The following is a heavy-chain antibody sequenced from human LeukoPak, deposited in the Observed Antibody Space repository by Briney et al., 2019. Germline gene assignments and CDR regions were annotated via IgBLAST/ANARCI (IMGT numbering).Heavy chain of an antibody. V-gene: IGHV4-31*03. CDR1: GGSISSGGYY. CDR3: ARGNHDYGDYDY. CDR2: IYYSGST. Sequence: KPSQTLSLTCTVSGGSISSGGYYWSWIRQHPGKGLEWIGYIYYSGSTYYNPSLKSRVTISVDTSKNQFSLKLSSVTAADTAVYYCARGNHDYGDYDYWGQGTLVTVSS. D-gene: IGHD4-17*01. J-gene: IGHJ4*02.